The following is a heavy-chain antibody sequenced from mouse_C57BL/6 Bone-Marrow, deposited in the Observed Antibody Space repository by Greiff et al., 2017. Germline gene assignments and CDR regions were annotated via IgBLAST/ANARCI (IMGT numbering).Heavy chain of an antibody. CDR3: TTGVAHWYFDV. V-gene: IGHV14-1*01. J-gene: IGHJ1*03. Sequence: VQLQQSGAELVRPGASVKLSCTASGFNIKDYYMHWVKQRPEQGLEWIGRIDPEDGDTEYAPKFQGKATMTVDTSSNTAYLQLSSLTSEDTAVYYCTTGVAHWYFDVWGTGTTVTVSS. CDR1: GFNIKDYY. CDR2: IDPEDGDT. D-gene: IGHD1-1*01.